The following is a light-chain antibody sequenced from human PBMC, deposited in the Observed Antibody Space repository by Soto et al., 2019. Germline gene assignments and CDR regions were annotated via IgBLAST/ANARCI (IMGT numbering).Light chain of an antibody. J-gene: IGLJ1*01. CDR3: SSYAGNNHYV. V-gene: IGLV2-8*01. CDR1: SSDVGGYDY. Sequence: QSAMTQPPSASGSPGQSVTISCTGSSSDVGGYDYVSWYQLHPGKAPKLMIYEVSKRPSGVPDRFSGSKSGNTASLTVSGLQAEDEADYYCSSYAGNNHYVFGTGTKLNVL. CDR2: EVS.